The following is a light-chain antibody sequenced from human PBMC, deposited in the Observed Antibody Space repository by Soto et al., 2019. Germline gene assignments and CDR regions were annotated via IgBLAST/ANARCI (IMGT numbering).Light chain of an antibody. J-gene: IGLJ3*02. CDR2: EVR. CDR3: SAYTARSTLV. CDR1: MRDVGAYNL. V-gene: IGLV2-14*01. Sequence: GQSITIFCPGTMRDVGAYNLVSWYQQHPGTAPKLIIYEVRNRPSGISSRFSGSRSGNTASLTISGLQPEDEGDYNCSAYTARSTLVFGGGTK.